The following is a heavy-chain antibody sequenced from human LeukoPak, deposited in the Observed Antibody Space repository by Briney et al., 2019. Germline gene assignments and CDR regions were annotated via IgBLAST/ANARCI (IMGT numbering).Heavy chain of an antibody. CDR1: GFTFSSYS. V-gene: IGHV3-48*02. CDR2: ISSSSSTI. J-gene: IGHJ5*02. CDR3: ARNHGGSYPPNWFDP. D-gene: IGHD1-26*01. Sequence: PGGSLRLSCAASGFTFSSYSMNWVRQAPGKGLEWVSYISSSSSTIYYADSVKGRFTISRDNAKNSLYLQMNSLRDEDTAVYYCARNHGGSYPPNWFDPWGQGTLVTVSS.